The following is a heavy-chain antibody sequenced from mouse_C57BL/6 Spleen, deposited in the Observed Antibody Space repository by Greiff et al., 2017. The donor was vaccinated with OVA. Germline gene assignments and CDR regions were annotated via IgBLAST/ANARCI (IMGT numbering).Heavy chain of an antibody. CDR2: IDPETGGT. J-gene: IGHJ2*01. CDR3: TRLRGY. CDR1: GYTFTDYE. Sequence: VQRVESGAELVRPGASVTLSCKASGYTFTDYEMHWVKQTPVHGLEWIGAIDPETGGTAYNQKFKGKAILTADKSSSTAYMELRSLTSEDSAVYYCTRLRGYWGQGTTLTVSS. V-gene: IGHV1-15*01.